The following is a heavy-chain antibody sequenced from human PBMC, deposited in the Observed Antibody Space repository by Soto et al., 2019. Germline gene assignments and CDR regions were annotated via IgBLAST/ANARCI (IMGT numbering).Heavy chain of an antibody. D-gene: IGHD4-17*01. Sequence: SETLSLTCTVTGDSINNRSYYWGWIRQPPGKGLEWIGSVYYSGTTNYNPSLKSRVTISVDLSKNQFSLRLSSVTTADTALYYCARTTAVPNTLRSRYFFDYWGQGTLVTVS. J-gene: IGHJ4*02. V-gene: IGHV4-61*05. CDR1: GDSINNRSYY. CDR2: VYYSGTT. CDR3: ARTTAVPNTLRSRYFFDY.